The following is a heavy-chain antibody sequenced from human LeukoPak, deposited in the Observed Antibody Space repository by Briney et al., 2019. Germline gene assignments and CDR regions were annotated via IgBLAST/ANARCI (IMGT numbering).Heavy chain of an antibody. J-gene: IGHJ4*02. CDR2: ISGSGGST. Sequence: PGGSLRLSCAASGFTFSSYAMSWVRQAPGKGLEWVSAISGSGGSTYYADSVKGRFTISRDNSKNTLYLQMNSLRAEDTAVYYCAKDDIRRWFGGNFDYWGQGTLVTVSS. D-gene: IGHD3-10*01. V-gene: IGHV3-23*01. CDR1: GFTFSSYA. CDR3: AKDDIRRWFGGNFDY.